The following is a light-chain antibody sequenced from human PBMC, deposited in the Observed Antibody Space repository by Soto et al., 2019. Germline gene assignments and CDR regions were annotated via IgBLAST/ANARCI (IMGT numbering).Light chain of an antibody. V-gene: IGLV2-14*01. CDR1: SSDVGGYNY. CDR3: SSYTSSSTLYV. CDR2: DVS. J-gene: IGLJ1*01. Sequence: QSALTQPASVSGSPGQSITISCTGTSSDVGGYNYVSWYQQHAGKAPKLMIYDVSHRPSGVSNRFSGSKSGNTASLTISGLQAEDDADYYCSSYTSSSTLYVFGTGTKLTVL.